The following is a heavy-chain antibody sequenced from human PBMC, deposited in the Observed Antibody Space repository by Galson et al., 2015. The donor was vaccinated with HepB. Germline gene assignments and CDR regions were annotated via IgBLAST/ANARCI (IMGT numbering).Heavy chain of an antibody. CDR1: GGSFSGHY. CDR2: IHHSGST. Sequence: SETLSLTCAVYGGSFSGHYWTWIRQPPGKGLEWIGEIHHSGSTNYNPSLKSRVTISVDTSKNQFSLNLSSVTAADTAVYYCARTPAAIVMYHYYYMDVWGKGTTVTVSS. J-gene: IGHJ6*03. D-gene: IGHD2-2*02. CDR3: ARTPAAIVMYHYYYMDV. V-gene: IGHV4-34*01.